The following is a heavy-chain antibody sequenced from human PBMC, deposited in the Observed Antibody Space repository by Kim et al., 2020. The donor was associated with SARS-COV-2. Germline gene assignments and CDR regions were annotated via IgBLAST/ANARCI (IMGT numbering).Heavy chain of an antibody. D-gene: IGHD2-2*01. CDR3: PHFDVIVVVPATPVGNWFDP. J-gene: IGHJ5*02. Sequence: SVKVSCKASGGTFSSYAISWVRQAPGQGLEWMGRIIPILGIANYAQKFQGRVTITADKSTSTAYMELSSLRSEETAVYYCPHFDVIVVVPATPVGNWFDPWGQGTLVTVSS. CDR2: IIPILGIA. V-gene: IGHV1-69*04. CDR1: GGTFSSYA.